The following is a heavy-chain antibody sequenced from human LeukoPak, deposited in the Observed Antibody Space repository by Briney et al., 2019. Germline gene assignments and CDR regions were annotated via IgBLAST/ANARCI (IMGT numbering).Heavy chain of an antibody. CDR2: ISGSGGST. CDR1: GFTFSSYA. J-gene: IGHJ4*02. CDR3: AAAKVGARGGFDY. D-gene: IGHD1-26*01. V-gene: IGHV3-23*01. Sequence: GGSLRLSCAASGFTFSSYAMSWVRQAPGKGLEWVSAISGSGGSTYYADSVKGRFTISRDNSKNTLYLQMDNLRAEETAVYYCAAAKVGARGGFDYWGQGTLVTVSS.